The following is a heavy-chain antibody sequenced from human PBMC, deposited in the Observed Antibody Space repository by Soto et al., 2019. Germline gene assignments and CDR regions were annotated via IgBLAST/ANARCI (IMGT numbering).Heavy chain of an antibody. J-gene: IGHJ4*02. V-gene: IGHV4-59*01. CDR2: IYYSGST. Sequence: PSDTLSLTCTVSGGSISSYYWSWIRQPPGKGLEWIGYIYYSGSTNYNPSPKSRVTISVDTSKNQFSLKLSSVTAANTAVYYCARGFRPGYCGSGSYPGYWGQGTLVTVSS. CDR3: ARGFRPGYCGSGSYPGY. CDR1: GGSISSYY. D-gene: IGHD3-10*01.